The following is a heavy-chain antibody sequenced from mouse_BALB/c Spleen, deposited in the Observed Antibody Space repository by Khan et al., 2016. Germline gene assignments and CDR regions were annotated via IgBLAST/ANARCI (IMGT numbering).Heavy chain of an antibody. CDR3: ARWNGYDAMDY. J-gene: IGHJ4*01. V-gene: IGHV3-1*02. CDR2: IPYSGST. Sequence: EVQLQESGPDLVKPSQSLSLTCTVTGYSITSGYSWHWIRQFPGNKLEWMGYIPYSGSTTYNPSLKSRISITRDTSTSQSFLQLNSVTTEDTATYYCARWNGYDAMDYWGQGTSVTVSS. CDR1: GYSITSGYS.